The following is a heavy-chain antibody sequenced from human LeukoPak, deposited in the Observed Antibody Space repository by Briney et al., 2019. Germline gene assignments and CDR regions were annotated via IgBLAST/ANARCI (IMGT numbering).Heavy chain of an antibody. Sequence: GGSLRLSCAASGLTFSSYWMHWVRQAPGKGLVWVSRINSDGSSTSDADSVKGRFTISRDNAKNTLYLQMNSLRAEDTAVYYCARSFRSSGSENFDYWGQGTLVAVSS. CDR1: GLTFSSYW. D-gene: IGHD3-10*01. J-gene: IGHJ4*02. V-gene: IGHV3-74*01. CDR3: ARSFRSSGSENFDY. CDR2: INSDGSST.